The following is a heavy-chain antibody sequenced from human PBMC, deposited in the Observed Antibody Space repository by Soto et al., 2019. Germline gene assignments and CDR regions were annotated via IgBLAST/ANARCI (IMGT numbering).Heavy chain of an antibody. V-gene: IGHV1-69*02. CDR2: IIPILGIA. CDR1: GGTFSSYT. J-gene: IGHJ5*02. Sequence: QVQLVQSGAEVKKPGSSVKVSCKASGGTFSSYTISWVRQAPGQGLEWMGRIIPILGIANYAQQFQGRVTITADKSTSTDSMELGSLSSEDTAVYYCARGVKCSTSCYNWFDPWGQGTLVTVSS. CDR3: ARGVKCSTSCYNWFDP. D-gene: IGHD2-2*01.